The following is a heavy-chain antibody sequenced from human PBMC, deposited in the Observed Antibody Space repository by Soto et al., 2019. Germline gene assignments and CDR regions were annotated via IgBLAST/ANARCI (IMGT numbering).Heavy chain of an antibody. V-gene: IGHV1-69*05. J-gene: IGHJ6*02. Sequence: GASVKVSCKASGDTFSFYTINWVRQAPGLGLEWMGGIIPIFGTANYAQKFQGRVTITRDTSASTAYMELSSLRSEDTAVYYCARDVSSSGTDPYYYYYGMDVWGQGTTVTVSS. CDR2: IIPIFGTA. D-gene: IGHD3-22*01. CDR1: GDTFSFYT. CDR3: ARDVSSSGTDPYYYYYGMDV.